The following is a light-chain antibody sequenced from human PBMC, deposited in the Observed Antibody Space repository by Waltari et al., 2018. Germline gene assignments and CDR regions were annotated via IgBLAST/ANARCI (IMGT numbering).Light chain of an antibody. Sequence: SYELTPPPSVSVSPGQTASITCPGDTLGDKYACWYQQKPGQSPVLVIYQDSKRPAGIPERFSGSNSGNTATLTISGTQAMDEADYYCQAWDSSTAVFGTGTKVTVL. CDR1: TLGDKY. CDR3: QAWDSSTAV. V-gene: IGLV3-1*01. CDR2: QDS. J-gene: IGLJ1*01.